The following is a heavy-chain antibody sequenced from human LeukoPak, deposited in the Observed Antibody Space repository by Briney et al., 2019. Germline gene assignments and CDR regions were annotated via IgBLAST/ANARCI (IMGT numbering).Heavy chain of an antibody. CDR2: IYPRDGST. CDR3: ARWVGGPAGINYYGMDV. D-gene: IGHD2-2*01. Sequence: WASVKVSCKASGYTFTSNYIHWVRQAPGQGLEWMGMIYPRDGSTSYAQKFQGRVTMTRDTSTSTVYMELSSLRSEDTAVYYCARWVGGPAGINYYGMDVWGQGTSVTVSS. J-gene: IGHJ6*02. V-gene: IGHV1-46*01. CDR1: GYTFTSNY.